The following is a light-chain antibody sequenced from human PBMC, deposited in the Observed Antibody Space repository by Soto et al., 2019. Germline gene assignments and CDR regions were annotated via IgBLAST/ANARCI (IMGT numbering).Light chain of an antibody. V-gene: IGKV3-15*01. Sequence: VMTQSPATVSGSPGERVTLSCRASQSVSGNVAWYHQKHGQPPRLLVYGASTTATDIPARFFGSGSETAFTLTITRLQSEDFGIYYCQQFKALPRPFGHVTKVEIK. CDR2: GAS. CDR3: QQFKALPRP. CDR1: QSVSGN. J-gene: IGKJ1*01.